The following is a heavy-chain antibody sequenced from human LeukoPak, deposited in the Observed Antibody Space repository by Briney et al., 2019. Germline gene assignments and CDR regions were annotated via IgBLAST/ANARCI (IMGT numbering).Heavy chain of an antibody. CDR3: AIGNVETRAYYFDY. J-gene: IGHJ4*02. V-gene: IGHV1-69*05. Sequence: ASVKVSCKASGGTFSSYAISWVRQAPGQGLEWMGGIIPIFGTANYAQKFQGRVTITTDEPTSTAYMELSSLRSEDTAVYYCAIGNVETRAYYFDYWGQGTLVTVSS. CDR2: IIPIFGTA. D-gene: IGHD1-1*01. CDR1: GGTFSSYA.